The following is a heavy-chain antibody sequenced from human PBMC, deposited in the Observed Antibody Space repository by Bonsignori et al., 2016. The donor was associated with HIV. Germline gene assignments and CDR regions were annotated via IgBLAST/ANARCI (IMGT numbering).Heavy chain of an antibody. V-gene: IGHV1-69*01. Sequence: WVRQAPGQGLEWMGGIIPIFGTANYAQKFQGRVTITADESTSTAYMELSSLRSEDTAVYYCARAPYCSSTSRYDQTTTPCYYYMDVWGKGTTVTVSS. D-gene: IGHD2-2*01. CDR2: IIPIFGTA. J-gene: IGHJ6*03. CDR3: ARAPYCSSTSRYDQTTTPCYYYMDV.